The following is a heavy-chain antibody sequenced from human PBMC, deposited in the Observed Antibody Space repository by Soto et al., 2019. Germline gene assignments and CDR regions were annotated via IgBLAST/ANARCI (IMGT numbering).Heavy chain of an antibody. Sequence: SGTLSLTCTVSGGSISSSSYYWGWIRPPPGQGLEWIGSIYYSGSTYYNPSLKSRVTISVDTSKNQFSLKLSSVTAADTAVYYCARPVEHVGSDRKFDYWGQGTLVTVSS. D-gene: IGHD1-1*01. J-gene: IGHJ4*02. CDR1: GGSISSSSYY. CDR2: IYYSGST. CDR3: ARPVEHVGSDRKFDY. V-gene: IGHV4-39*01.